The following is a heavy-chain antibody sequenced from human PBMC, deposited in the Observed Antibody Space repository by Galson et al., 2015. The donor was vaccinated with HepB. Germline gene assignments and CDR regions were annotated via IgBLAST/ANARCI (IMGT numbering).Heavy chain of an antibody. Sequence: SVKVSCKASGYTFTSYAMHWVRQAPGQRLEWMGWINAGNGNTKYSQKFQGRVTITRDTSASTAYMELSSLRSEDTAVYYCAVPLEGYLFAFDIWGQGTMVTVSS. CDR3: AVPLEGYLFAFDI. D-gene: IGHD5-18*01. CDR1: GYTFTSYA. V-gene: IGHV1-3*01. J-gene: IGHJ3*02. CDR2: INAGNGNT.